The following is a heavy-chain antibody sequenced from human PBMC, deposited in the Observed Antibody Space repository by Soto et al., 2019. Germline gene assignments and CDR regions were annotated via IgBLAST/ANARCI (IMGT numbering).Heavy chain of an antibody. J-gene: IGHJ4*02. V-gene: IGHV3-23*01. Sequence: EVQLWASGGGLVQPVGSLSPSCEVSGFTFINCAMSWVRQAPGKGLGWVSGISGTGRSTFYADSVEGRFTISRDNSKSTGDLQMNSPRAEDTAVYYCAKGNTSGWYFFDYWGQGTLVTVSS. CDR3: AKGNTSGWYFFDY. D-gene: IGHD6-19*01. CDR1: GFTFINCA. CDR2: ISGTGRST.